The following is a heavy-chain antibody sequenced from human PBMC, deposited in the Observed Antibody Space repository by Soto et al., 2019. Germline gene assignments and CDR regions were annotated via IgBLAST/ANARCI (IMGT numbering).Heavy chain of an antibody. CDR1: GFTFNSYG. CDR2: ISYDGSNK. Sequence: QVQLVESGGGVVQPGRSLRLSCAASGFTFNSYGMHWVRQAPGKGLEWVAVISYDGSNKYYADSVKGRFTISRDNSKNTLDLQMDSLRVEDTAVYYCARWGNWKVADYWGQGTLVTVSS. D-gene: IGHD1-1*01. V-gene: IGHV3-30*03. CDR3: ARWGNWKVADY. J-gene: IGHJ4*02.